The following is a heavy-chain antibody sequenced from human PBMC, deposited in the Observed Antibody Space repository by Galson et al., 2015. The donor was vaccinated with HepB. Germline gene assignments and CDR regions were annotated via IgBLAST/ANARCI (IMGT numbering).Heavy chain of an antibody. CDR3: ARAPKQVVVAASELDY. V-gene: IGHV3-21*01. Sequence: SLRLSCAASGFTFTNYRMNWVRQAPGKGLEWVSSITSSGNYTYYADSVKGRFTISRDNANNSLYLQMNSLRAEDTALYYCARAPKQVVVAASELDYWGQGTLVTVSS. D-gene: IGHD2-15*01. J-gene: IGHJ4*02. CDR2: ITSSGNYT. CDR1: GFTFTNYR.